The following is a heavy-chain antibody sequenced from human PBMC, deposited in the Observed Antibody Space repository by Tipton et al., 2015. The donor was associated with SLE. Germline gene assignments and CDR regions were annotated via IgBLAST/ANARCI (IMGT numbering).Heavy chain of an antibody. Sequence: QLVQSGAEVKTPGASVKVSCKASGYTFTNSDIYWVRQASGQGLEWMGWMNPNSGNTGYAEKFLGRVTMIRNTSISTAYMELSSLRSEDTAVYFCARLGRGDFPFDQWGQGTLVTVSS. D-gene: IGHD4-17*01. J-gene: IGHJ4*02. CDR1: GYTFTNSD. CDR2: MNPNSGNT. CDR3: ARLGRGDFPFDQ. V-gene: IGHV1-8*02.